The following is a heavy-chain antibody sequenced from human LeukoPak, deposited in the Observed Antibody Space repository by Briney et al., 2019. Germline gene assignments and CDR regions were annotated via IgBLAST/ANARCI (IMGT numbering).Heavy chain of an antibody. Sequence: RGSLRLSCAASGFTFSSYEPNWVRQAPGKGLEWVSYISSSGSTIYYADSVKGRYTISRDNSKNTLYLQMNSLRAEDTAVYYCARGRPSYYYYMDVWGKGTTVTISS. CDR3: ARGRPSYYYYMDV. J-gene: IGHJ6*03. CDR2: ISSSGSTI. V-gene: IGHV3-48*03. CDR1: GFTFSSYE.